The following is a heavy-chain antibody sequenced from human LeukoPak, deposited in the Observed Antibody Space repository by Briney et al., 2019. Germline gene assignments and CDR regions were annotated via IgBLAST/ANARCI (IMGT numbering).Heavy chain of an antibody. D-gene: IGHD2-15*01. Sequence: SETLSLTCSVSGYSISSGHNWGWIRQAPGKGLEWIGSIYHSGKTYYNPSLKSRVTISIDTSKNEFSLKLSSVTAADTAVYYCTRETIVVVVVAGVDYMDVWGKGTTVTVSS. V-gene: IGHV4-38-2*02. CDR1: GYSISSGHN. J-gene: IGHJ6*03. CDR2: IYHSGKT. CDR3: TRETIVVVVVAGVDYMDV.